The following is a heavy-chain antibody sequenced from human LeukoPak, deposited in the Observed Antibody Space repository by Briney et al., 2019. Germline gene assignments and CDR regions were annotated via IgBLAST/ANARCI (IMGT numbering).Heavy chain of an antibody. CDR3: ARQSDRSGYSDMYFQH. D-gene: IGHD3-22*01. CDR1: GYTFTGYY. V-gene: IGHV1-2*02. CDR2: INPNSGGT. J-gene: IGHJ1*01. Sequence: ASVKVSCKASGYTFTGYYMHWVRQAPGQGLEWMGWINPNSGGTNYAQKFQGRVTMTRDTSTSTVYMELSSLRSEDTAVYYCARQSDRSGYSDMYFQHWGQGTLVSVSS.